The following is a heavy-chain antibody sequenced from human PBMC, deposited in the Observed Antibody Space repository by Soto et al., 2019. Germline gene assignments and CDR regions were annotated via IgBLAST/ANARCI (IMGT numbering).Heavy chain of an antibody. CDR2: ISGTGDRT. J-gene: IGHJ4*02. CDR3: AKDLNAYNSNCHPR. Sequence: GGSLRLSCAASGFTFSNYAMSWVRQAPGKGPEWVSTISGTGDRTYYADSVRGRFTISRGNSESTLYLEMSRLIAADTAVYYCAKDLNAYNSNCHPRWGQGTLVTVSS. V-gene: IGHV3-23*01. CDR1: GFTFSNYA. D-gene: IGHD1-1*01.